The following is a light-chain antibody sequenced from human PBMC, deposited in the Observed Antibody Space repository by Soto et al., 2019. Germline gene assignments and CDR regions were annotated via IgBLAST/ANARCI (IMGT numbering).Light chain of an antibody. CDR2: AAS. V-gene: IGKV1-9*01. CDR1: QDISDY. Sequence: DIHLTQSPSFLSASVGDRVTITCRASQDISDYLAWYQQRPGNAPKLLIYAASTLQSGVPSRFSGSGSGTEFTLTISSLQPEDFATYYCLQQNNYPRTFGQGTKVDI. J-gene: IGKJ2*01. CDR3: LQQNNYPRT.